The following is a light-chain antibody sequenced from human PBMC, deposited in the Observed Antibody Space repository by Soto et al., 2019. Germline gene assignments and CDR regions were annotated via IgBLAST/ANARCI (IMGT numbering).Light chain of an antibody. CDR2: WAS. CDR1: QSVLYSSNNKNY. CDR3: QQYYSTPPT. Sequence: DIVMTQSPDSLAVSLGERATINCKSSQSVLYSSNNKNYLAWYQQKPGQPPKLLIYWASTRESGVPDRFSGXGSGTDXTLTISXXQAEXVAVYYCQQYYSTPPTFGQGTKVEIK. J-gene: IGKJ1*01. V-gene: IGKV4-1*01.